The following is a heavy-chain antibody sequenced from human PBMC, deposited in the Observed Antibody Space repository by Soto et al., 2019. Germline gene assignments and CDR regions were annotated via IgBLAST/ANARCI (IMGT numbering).Heavy chain of an antibody. D-gene: IGHD3-22*01. V-gene: IGHV4-30-2*01. CDR3: ARADDSSGYLD. Sequence: QLQLQESGSGLVKPSQTLSLTCAVSGGSISSGGYSWSWIRQPPGKGLEWIGYIYHSGSTYYNPSLKSXXTXSXDRSKNQFSLKLSSVTAADTAVYYCARADDSSGYLDWGQGTLVTVSS. CDR2: IYHSGST. CDR1: GGSISSGGYS. J-gene: IGHJ4*02.